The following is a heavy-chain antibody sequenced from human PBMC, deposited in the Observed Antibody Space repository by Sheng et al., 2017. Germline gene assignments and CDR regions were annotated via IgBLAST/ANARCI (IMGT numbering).Heavy chain of an antibody. D-gene: IGHD2-2*01. CDR3: AKGRIPAALRYDAFDM. Sequence: EMQLVESGGALVQTGRSLRLSCVSSQFTFGTYAMSWVRQAPGKGLEWVSAISGSGGSANYADSVKGRFSVSRDNSKNTLYVQMNSLRGEDTGVYYCAKGRIPAALRYDAFDMWGQGTMVTVSS. V-gene: IGHV3-23*04. CDR1: QFTFGTYA. CDR2: ISGSGGSA. J-gene: IGHJ3*02.